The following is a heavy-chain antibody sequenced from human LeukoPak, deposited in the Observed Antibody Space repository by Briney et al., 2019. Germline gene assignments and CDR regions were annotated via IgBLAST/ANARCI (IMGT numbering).Heavy chain of an antibody. CDR2: ISSSSTTI. J-gene: IGHJ4*02. V-gene: IGHV3-48*04. D-gene: IGHD3-10*01. CDR3: ARDRLIEAGFGESSN. CDR1: GFTFSNYN. Sequence: GGSLRLSCAASGFTFSNYNMNWVRQAPGKGLEWVSFISSSSTTIFYADSVKGRFTISRDNAKNSLYLQMNSLRAEDTAVYYCARDRLIEAGFGESSNWGQGTLVTVSS.